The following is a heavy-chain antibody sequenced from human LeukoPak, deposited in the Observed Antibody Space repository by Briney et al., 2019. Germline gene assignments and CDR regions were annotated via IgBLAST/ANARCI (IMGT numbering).Heavy chain of an antibody. CDR3: ARSPRGIVVVTNFDY. V-gene: IGHV3-66*01. CDR1: GFTVSSNY. J-gene: IGHJ4*02. Sequence: GGSLRLSCAASGFTVSSNYMSWVRQAPGKGLEWVSVIYSGGSTYYADSVKGRFTISRDNSKNTLYLQMNSLRAEDTAVYYCARSPRGIVVVTNFDYWGQGTLVTVSS. CDR2: IYSGGST. D-gene: IGHD3-22*01.